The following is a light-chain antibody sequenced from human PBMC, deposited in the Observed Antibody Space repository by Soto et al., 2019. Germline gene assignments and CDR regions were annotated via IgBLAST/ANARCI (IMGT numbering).Light chain of an antibody. CDR2: TDT. J-gene: IGLJ2*01. Sequence: SYELTQPPSVSVSPGQTARITCSGDALPRQFTYWYQQKPGQAPVLVIYTDTKRPSGIPERFSGSSSGTTVTLTISGVQADDEADYYCQSADRSGTYVIFGGGTKLTVL. CDR3: QSADRSGTYVI. V-gene: IGLV3-25*02. CDR1: ALPRQF.